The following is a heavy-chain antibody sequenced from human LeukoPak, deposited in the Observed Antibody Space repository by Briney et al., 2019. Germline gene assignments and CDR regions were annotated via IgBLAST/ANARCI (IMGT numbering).Heavy chain of an antibody. CDR2: IKQDGSEK. CDR1: GFTFSSYW. J-gene: IGHJ6*02. Sequence: PGGSLRLSCAASGFTFSSYWMSWVRQAPGKGLEWVANIKQDGSEKYYVDSVKGRFTISRDNAKSSLYLQMNSLRAEDTAVYYCARDPESIVGATTVDVWGQGTTVTVSS. V-gene: IGHV3-7*01. D-gene: IGHD1-26*01. CDR3: ARDPESIVGATTVDV.